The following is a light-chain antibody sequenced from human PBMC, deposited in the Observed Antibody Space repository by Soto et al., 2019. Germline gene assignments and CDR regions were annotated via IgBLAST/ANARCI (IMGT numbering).Light chain of an antibody. Sequence: EIVLTQSPGTLSLSPGESATLSCRASQSVGSRYLPWYQQKPGQAPRLLIYGTSSRATGIPDRFSGRGSGTNFTLTISRLEAADFAVYYCQQYGSSLLTFGGGTKVEIK. CDR2: GTS. V-gene: IGKV3-20*01. CDR3: QQYGSSLLT. J-gene: IGKJ4*01. CDR1: QSVGSRY.